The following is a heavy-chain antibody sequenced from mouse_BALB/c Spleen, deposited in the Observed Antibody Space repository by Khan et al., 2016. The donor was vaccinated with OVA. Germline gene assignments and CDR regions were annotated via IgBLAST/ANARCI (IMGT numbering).Heavy chain of an antibody. CDR1: GFTFSSYS. V-gene: IGHV5-6*01. J-gene: IGHJ3*01. CDR3: ASHLTGSFDY. CDR2: ISSGGDYT. D-gene: IGHD4-1*01. Sequence: EVELVESGGDLVKPGGSLKLSCAASGFTFSSYSMSWVRQTPDKRLEWVASISSGGDYTYFPDSVKGRFTISRDNDDNALYLQMSSLRSEDTAMYFCASHLTGSFDYWGQGTLVTVSA.